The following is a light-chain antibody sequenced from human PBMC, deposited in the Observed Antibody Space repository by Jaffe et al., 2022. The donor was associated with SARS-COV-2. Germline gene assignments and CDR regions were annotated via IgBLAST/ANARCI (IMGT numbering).Light chain of an antibody. J-gene: IGLJ1*01. CDR1: SSNIGSNY. Sequence: QSVLSQPPSASGTPGQRVTISCSGSSSNIGSNYVYWYQQLPGTAPKLLIYRNNQRPSGVPDRFSGSKSGTSASLAISGLRSEDEADYYCAAWDDSLSAYVFGTGTEVTVL. CDR2: RNN. CDR3: AAWDDSLSAYV. V-gene: IGLV1-47*01.